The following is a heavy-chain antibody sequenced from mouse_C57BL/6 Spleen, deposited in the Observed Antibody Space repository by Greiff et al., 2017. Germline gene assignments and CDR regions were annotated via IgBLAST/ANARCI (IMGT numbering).Heavy chain of an antibody. CDR1: GYTFTSYW. J-gene: IGHJ2*01. CDR3: ARSLDSSGPDY. Sequence: QVQLQQPGAELVKPGASVKMSCKASGYTFTSYWITWVKQRPGQGLEWIGDIYPGSGSTKYNEKFKSKATLTVDNSSSTAYMQLSSLTSEDSAVYYCARSLDSSGPDYWGQGTTLTVSS. CDR2: IYPGSGST. V-gene: IGHV1-55*01. D-gene: IGHD3-2*02.